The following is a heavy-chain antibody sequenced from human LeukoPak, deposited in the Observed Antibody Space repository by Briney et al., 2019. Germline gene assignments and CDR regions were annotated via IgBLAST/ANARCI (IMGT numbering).Heavy chain of an antibody. CDR3: ARAGYRGPFFDY. CDR1: GYTFTGYY. V-gene: IGHV1-2*04. CDR2: INPNSGGT. J-gene: IGHJ4*02. Sequence: APVKVSCKASGYTFTGYYMHWVRQAPGQGLEWMGWINPNSGGTNYAQKFQGWVTMTRDTSISTAYMELSRLRSDDTAVYYCARAGYRGPFFDYWGQGALVTVSS. D-gene: IGHD5-18*01.